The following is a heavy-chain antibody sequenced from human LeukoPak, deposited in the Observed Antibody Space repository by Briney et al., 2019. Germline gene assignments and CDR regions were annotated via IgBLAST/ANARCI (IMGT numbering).Heavy chain of an antibody. D-gene: IGHD1-7*01. CDR1: GYTFTSYY. J-gene: IGHJ4*02. Sequence: ASVKVSCKASGYTFTSYYMHWVRQAPGQGFEWMGWIYPKNGVTNYAQKFQGRVTMTRDTSIGIVYMEMSRLRPDDTAVYYCVRENWYYDYWGQGTLVTVSS. CDR2: IYPKNGVT. V-gene: IGHV1-2*02. CDR3: VRENWYYDY.